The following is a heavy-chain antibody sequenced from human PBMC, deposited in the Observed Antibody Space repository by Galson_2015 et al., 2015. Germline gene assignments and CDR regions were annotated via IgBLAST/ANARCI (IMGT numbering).Heavy chain of an antibody. Sequence: SLRLSCAVSGFTFSSYEMSWVRQAPGKGLEWLSYISSSGSTIYYAESVKGRFTISRENSKNSLYLQMNSLRAEDSAVYYCAREDWHDAFDIWGQGTMVTVSS. V-gene: IGHV3-48*03. J-gene: IGHJ3*02. D-gene: IGHD3-9*01. CDR2: ISSSGSTI. CDR3: AREDWHDAFDI. CDR1: GFTFSSYE.